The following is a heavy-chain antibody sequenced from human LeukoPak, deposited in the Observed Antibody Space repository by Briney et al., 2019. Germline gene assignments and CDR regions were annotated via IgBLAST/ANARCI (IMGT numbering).Heavy chain of an antibody. V-gene: IGHV4-30-2*01. D-gene: IGHD5-12*01. CDR3: ARSTRATLFDY. J-gene: IGHJ4*02. Sequence: SETLSLTCAVSGGSISSGGYSWSWIRQPPGKGLEWIGYIYHSGRTYYNPSLKSRVTISVDRSKNQFSLKLSSVTAADTAVYYCARSTRATLFDYWGQGTLVTVSS. CDR2: IYHSGRT. CDR1: GGSISSGGYS.